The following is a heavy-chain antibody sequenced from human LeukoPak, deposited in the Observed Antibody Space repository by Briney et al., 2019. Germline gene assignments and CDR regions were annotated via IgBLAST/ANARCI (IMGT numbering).Heavy chain of an antibody. D-gene: IGHD3-10*01. J-gene: IGHJ4*02. CDR3: ARDDSYRSRITMVRGVTDY. Sequence: ASVKVSCKASGYTVTSYYMHWVRQAPGQGLEWMGIINPSGGSTSYAQKFQGRVTMTRDTSTSTVYMELSSLRSEDTAVYYCARDDSYRSRITMVRGVTDYWGQGTLVTVSS. V-gene: IGHV1-46*01. CDR2: INPSGGST. CDR1: GYTVTSYY.